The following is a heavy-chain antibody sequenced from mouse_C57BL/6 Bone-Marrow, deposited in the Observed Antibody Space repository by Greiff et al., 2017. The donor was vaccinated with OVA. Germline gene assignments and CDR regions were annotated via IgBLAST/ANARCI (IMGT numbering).Heavy chain of an antibody. J-gene: IGHJ4*01. CDR1: GFSLTSYG. CDR3: ATSFYGSRNYAMDY. CDR2: IWSGGST. Sequence: VQLQQSGPGLVQPSQSLSITCTVSGFSLTSYGVHWVRQSPGKGLEWLGVIWSGGSTDYNAAFISRLSISKDNSKSQVFFKMNSLQADDTAIYYCATSFYGSRNYAMDYWGQGTSVTVSS. D-gene: IGHD1-1*01. V-gene: IGHV2-2*01.